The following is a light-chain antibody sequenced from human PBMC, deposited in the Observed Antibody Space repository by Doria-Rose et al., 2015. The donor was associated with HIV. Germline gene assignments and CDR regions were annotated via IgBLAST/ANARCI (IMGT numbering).Light chain of an antibody. J-gene: IGLJ3*02. CDR2: GNS. Sequence: QSVLTQPPSVSGAPGQRVTISCTGNSSNIGAGYDVHWYQQLPGTAPKLLIYGNSNPPSGVPDRFSGSKSGTSASLAITGLQAEDEADYYCQSIDPSLRGVFGGGTKVTAL. CDR1: SSNIGAGYD. CDR3: QSIDPSLRGV. V-gene: IGLV1-40*01.